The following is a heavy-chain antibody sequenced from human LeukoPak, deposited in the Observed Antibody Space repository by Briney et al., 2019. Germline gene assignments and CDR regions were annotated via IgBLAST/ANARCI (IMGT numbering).Heavy chain of an antibody. Sequence: ASVKVSCKASGGTFSSYAISWVRQAPGQGLEWMGGIIPIFGTANYAQKFQGRVTMTRNTSISTAYMELSSLRSEDTAVYYCARASLYCSSTSCYTIWFDPWGQGTLVTVSS. CDR3: ARASLYCSSTSCYTIWFDP. CDR1: GGTFSSYA. D-gene: IGHD2-2*02. V-gene: IGHV1-69*05. CDR2: IIPIFGTA. J-gene: IGHJ5*02.